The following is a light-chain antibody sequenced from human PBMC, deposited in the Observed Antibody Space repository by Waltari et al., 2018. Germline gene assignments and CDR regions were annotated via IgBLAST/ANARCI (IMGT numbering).Light chain of an antibody. J-gene: IGLJ3*02. CDR1: SSDVGGYTY. V-gene: IGLV2-14*01. Sequence: QSALTQPASVSGSPGQSIPLSCTGTSSDVGGYTYVSWYQQHPGKVPKLLIFDVSNRPSGVSNRFSGSKSGNTASLTISGLQAEDESDYYCCSFTSRSTWVFGGGTKLTVL. CDR3: CSFTSRSTWV. CDR2: DVS.